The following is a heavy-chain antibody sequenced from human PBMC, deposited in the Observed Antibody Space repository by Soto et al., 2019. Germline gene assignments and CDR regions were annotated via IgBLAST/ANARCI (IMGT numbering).Heavy chain of an antibody. CDR1: GFTFSTYW. J-gene: IGHJ5*02. Sequence: EVHLVESGGGLVQPGGSLRLSCAASGFTFSTYWMHWVRQAPGKGLVWVSRINADGTTTTYADSVKGRFTISRDNAKNTLDLQMNILRAEDTAVYFCATVATHSYNWVDPWGQGTLVTISS. CDR2: INADGTTT. V-gene: IGHV3-74*01. CDR3: ATVATHSYNWVDP. D-gene: IGHD3-3*02.